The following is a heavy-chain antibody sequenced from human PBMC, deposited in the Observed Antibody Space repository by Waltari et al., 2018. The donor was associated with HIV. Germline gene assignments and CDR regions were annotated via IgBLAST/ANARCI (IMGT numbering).Heavy chain of an antibody. D-gene: IGHD2-15*01. CDR1: GFSFSDSG. V-gene: IGHV3-33*01. CDR2: IWFDGGKK. J-gene: IGHJ4*02. Sequence: QVQVVESGGGVVQPGTSLRLSCAASGFSFSDSGMHWVRQAPGKGVEWVAVIWFDGGKKVFADSVKGRFTISRDNSKNTVELHMNSVTAEDTAVYYCARASPEGGYLDYWGQGTLVTVSS. CDR3: ARASPEGGYLDY.